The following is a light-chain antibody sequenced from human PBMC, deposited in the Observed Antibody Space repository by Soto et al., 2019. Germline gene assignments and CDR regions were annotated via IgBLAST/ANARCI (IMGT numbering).Light chain of an antibody. J-gene: IGKJ4*01. CDR1: QSASGY. V-gene: IGKV3-11*01. CDR2: DAS. Sequence: EIVLTQSPATLSLSPGERATLSCRASQSASGYLAWYQQKPGQAPRLLIYDASNRATGIPARFSGSGSGTDFTLTISSLEPEDFAVYYCQQYGSSPLTFGGGTKVELK. CDR3: QQYGSSPLT.